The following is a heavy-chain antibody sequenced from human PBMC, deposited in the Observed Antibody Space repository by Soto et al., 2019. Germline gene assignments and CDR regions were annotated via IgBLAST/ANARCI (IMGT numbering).Heavy chain of an antibody. J-gene: IGHJ4*02. CDR3: TRAYEGHYFDS. CDR2: ISYDGSNK. Sequence: QVQLVESGGGVVQPGRSLRLSCAASGFTFSSYAMHWVRQAPGKGLEWVAVISYDGSNKYYADSVKGRFTISRDNSKNTLYLQMNSLRAEDTAVYYCTRAYEGHYFDSWGQGTLVTVSS. D-gene: IGHD3-16*01. V-gene: IGHV3-30-3*01. CDR1: GFTFSSYA.